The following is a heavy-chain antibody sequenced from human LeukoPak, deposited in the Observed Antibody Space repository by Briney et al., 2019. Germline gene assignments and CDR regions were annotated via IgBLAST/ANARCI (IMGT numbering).Heavy chain of an antibody. D-gene: IGHD2-15*01. CDR2: IYYSGST. CDR3: ARRFLGYCSGGSCYSFVLPGAFDI. J-gene: IGHJ3*02. V-gene: IGHV4-39*01. CDR1: GGSISSSSYY. Sequence: SETLSLTCTVSGGSISSSSYYWGWIRQPPGKGLEWIGSIYYSGSTYYNPSLKSRVTISVDTSKNQFSLKLSSVTAADTAVYYCARRFLGYCSGGSCYSFVLPGAFDIWGQGTMVTVSS.